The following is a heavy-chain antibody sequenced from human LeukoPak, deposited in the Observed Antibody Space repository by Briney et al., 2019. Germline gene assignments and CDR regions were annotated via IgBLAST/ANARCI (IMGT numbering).Heavy chain of an antibody. CDR2: INSDGSST. V-gene: IGHV3-74*01. CDR3: ATVSGY. CDR1: GLTISDSW. Sequence: GGSLRLSCAASGLTISDSWIHWVRQAPGKGLVWVSRINSDGSSTSYADSVKGRFTISRDNAKNTLYLQMNSLRAEDTAVYYCATVSGYWGQGTLVTVSS. J-gene: IGHJ4*02.